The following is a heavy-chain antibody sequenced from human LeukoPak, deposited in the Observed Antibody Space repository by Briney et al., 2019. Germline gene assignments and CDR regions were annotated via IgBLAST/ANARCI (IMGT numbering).Heavy chain of an antibody. CDR1: GFTFSDYY. CDR2: ISSSGSTI. CDR3: ARDITYYHGSGSHYGMDV. Sequence: PGGSLRLSCAASGFTFSDYYMSWLRQAPGKGLEWVSYISSSGSTIYYADSVKGRFTISRDNAKNSLYLQMNSLRAEDTAVYYCARDITYYHGSGSHYGMDVWGQGTTVTVSS. J-gene: IGHJ6*02. V-gene: IGHV3-11*01. D-gene: IGHD3-10*01.